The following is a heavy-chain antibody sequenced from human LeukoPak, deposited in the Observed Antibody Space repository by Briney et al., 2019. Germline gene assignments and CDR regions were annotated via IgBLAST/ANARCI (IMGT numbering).Heavy chain of an antibody. CDR2: ISYDGSNK. V-gene: IGHV3-30*18. CDR1: GFTFSSYG. D-gene: IGHD2-21*02. CDR3: AKSGGYCGGDCYSPYYFDY. Sequence: GGSLRLSCAASGFTFSSYGMHWVRQAPGKGLEWVAVISYDGSNKYYADSVKGRFTISRDNSKNTLYLQMNSLRAEDTAVYYCAKSGGYCGGDCYSPYYFDYWDQGTLVTVSS. J-gene: IGHJ4*02.